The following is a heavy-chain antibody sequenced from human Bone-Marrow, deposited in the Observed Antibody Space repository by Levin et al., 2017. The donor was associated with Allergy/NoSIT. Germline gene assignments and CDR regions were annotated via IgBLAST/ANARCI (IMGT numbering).Heavy chain of an antibody. V-gene: IGHV3-64*02. CDR2: ISGNGIDK. CDR3: ARDYVWGSHRLFLEPDAFEI. Sequence: GESLKISCAASGFTFSSFTMHWVRQAPGKGLEYVSGISGNGIDKHYADSVKGRFTISRDNSKNTLHLQMGSLRAEDMAVYYCARDYVWGSHRLFLEPDAFEIWGQGIMVIVSS. J-gene: IGHJ3*02. D-gene: IGHD3-16*01. CDR1: GFTFSSFT.